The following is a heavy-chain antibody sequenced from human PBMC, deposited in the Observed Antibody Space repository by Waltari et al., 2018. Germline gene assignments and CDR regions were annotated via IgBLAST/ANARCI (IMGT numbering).Heavy chain of an antibody. CDR2: IYPGDSET. J-gene: IGHJ4*02. CDR3: ARIPDSTNYYFDY. CDR1: GYSFTSYW. V-gene: IGHV5-51*01. D-gene: IGHD3-22*01. Sequence: EVQLVQSGAEVKKPGESLKISCKGSGYSFTSYWIGWVRQMPGKGLEWVGIIYPGDSETRYSPSCQGQVTSSADKSISTAYLQWSSLKASDTAMYYCARIPDSTNYYFDYWGQGTLVTVSS.